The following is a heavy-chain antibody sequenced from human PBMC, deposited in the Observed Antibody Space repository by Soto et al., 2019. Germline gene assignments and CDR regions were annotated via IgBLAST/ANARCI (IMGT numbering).Heavy chain of an antibody. J-gene: IGHJ5*02. V-gene: IGHV3-48*01. CDR2: ISSSSSTI. D-gene: IGHD6-13*01. CDR3: AREYSSSWYGLNWFAP. CDR1: GFTFSSYS. Sequence: EVQLVESGGGLVQPGGSLRLSCAASGFTFSSYSMNWVRQAPGKGLEWVSYISSSSSTIYYADSVKGRFTISRDNAKNPLYLQMNSLRAEDTAVYYCAREYSSSWYGLNWFAPWGQGTLVTVSS.